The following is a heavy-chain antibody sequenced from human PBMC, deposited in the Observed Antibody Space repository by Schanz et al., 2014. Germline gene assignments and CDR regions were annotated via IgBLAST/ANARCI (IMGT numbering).Heavy chain of an antibody. Sequence: EVQLLESGGGLVRPGGSLRLSCDASGFTFSSYAMIWVRQTPEKGMEWVSVIYSGGSTYYADSVKGRFTISRDNSKNTLYLQMNSLRAEDTAVYYCARDRWDWNNAFDIWGQGTMVTVSS. V-gene: IGHV3-66*01. D-gene: IGHD1-1*01. J-gene: IGHJ3*02. CDR3: ARDRWDWNNAFDI. CDR2: IYSGGST. CDR1: GFTFSSYA.